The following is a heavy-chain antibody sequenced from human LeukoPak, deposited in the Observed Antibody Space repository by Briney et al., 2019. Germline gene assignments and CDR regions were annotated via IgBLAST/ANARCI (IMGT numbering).Heavy chain of an antibody. D-gene: IGHD6-13*01. J-gene: IGHJ5*02. CDR1: GGSVSSSSYY. V-gene: IGHV4-39*07. CDR3: AGGRIATRPAAGGFDP. Sequence: PSETLSLTCTVSGGSVSSSSYYWGWIRQPPGKGLEWIGSIYYSGSTYYNPSLKSRVTISVDTSKNQFSLKLSSVTAADTAVYYCAGGRIATRPAAGGFDPWGQGTLVTVSS. CDR2: IYYSGST.